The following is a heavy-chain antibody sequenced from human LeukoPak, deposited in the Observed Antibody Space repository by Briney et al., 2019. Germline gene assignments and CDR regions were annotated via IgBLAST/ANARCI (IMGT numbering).Heavy chain of an antibody. Sequence: SETLSLTCEVSGGSLTGYYWSWIRQPPGKGLEWIGYIYYSGSTNYNPPLKSRVTISVDTSKNQFSLKLRYVTAADTAVYYCATRSTGVAATFDSWGQGALVTVSS. CDR1: GGSLTGYY. CDR3: ATRSTGVAATFDS. J-gene: IGHJ4*02. D-gene: IGHD2-15*01. V-gene: IGHV4-59*01. CDR2: IYYSGST.